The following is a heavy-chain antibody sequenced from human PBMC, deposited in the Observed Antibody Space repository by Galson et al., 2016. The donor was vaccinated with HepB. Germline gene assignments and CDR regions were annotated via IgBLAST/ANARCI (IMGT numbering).Heavy chain of an antibody. D-gene: IGHD4-23*01. V-gene: IGHV3-74*01. CDR2: INSDGTIS. Sequence: SLRLSCAASGFAFGSHWMHWVRQVPGKGLVWASRINSDGTISNYADSVKGRFTISRDNAKNTLYLQMNRLRVEDTAVYYCGRDHSVVLTTAYNWFDPWGQGTLVTVSS. CDR3: GRDHSVVLTTAYNWFDP. CDR1: GFAFGSHW. J-gene: IGHJ5*02.